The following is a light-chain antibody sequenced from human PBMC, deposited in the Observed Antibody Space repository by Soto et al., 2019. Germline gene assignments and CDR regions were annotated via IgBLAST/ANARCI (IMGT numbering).Light chain of an antibody. J-gene: IGKJ2*01. CDR2: KAS. CDR3: QQYDNYPYT. Sequence: DIQMTQSPSLLSASVGDRFTITCRASQSVSSWLAWYQQRPGKAPKILIYKASTLESGVPSRFSGSGSGTDFTLTISSLQPDDFATYFCQQYDNYPYTFGQGTKLEIK. CDR1: QSVSSW. V-gene: IGKV1-5*03.